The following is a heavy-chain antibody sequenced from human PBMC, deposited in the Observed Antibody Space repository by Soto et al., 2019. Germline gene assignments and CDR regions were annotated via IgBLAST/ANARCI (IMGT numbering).Heavy chain of an antibody. V-gene: IGHV3-74*01. D-gene: IGHD6-19*01. CDR1: GFTFRSYC. J-gene: IGHJ4*02. CDR3: TRAPQCLPDY. CDR2: INTDGSST. Sequence: GGSLRLSCAASGFTFRSYCMHWVRQAPGKGLVWVSNINTDGSSTTYTDSVKGRFTISRDNAKNTLYLQMNSLRAEDTAVYYCTRAPQCLPDYWGQGTLVTVPS.